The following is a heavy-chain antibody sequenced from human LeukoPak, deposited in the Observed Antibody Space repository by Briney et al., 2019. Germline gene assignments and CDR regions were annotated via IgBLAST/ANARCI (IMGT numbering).Heavy chain of an antibody. J-gene: IGHJ3*02. Sequence: GVSLRLSCAASGFTFSDHYMNWVRQAPGKGLEWVGRIRDKPNSYTTEYAASVKGRFTISRDDSKNSMYLQMNSLKTEDTAVYYCARERWRSGSYHDAFDIWGQGTMVTVSS. V-gene: IGHV3-72*01. CDR1: GFTFSDHY. CDR3: ARERWRSGSYHDAFDI. CDR2: IRDKPNSYTT. D-gene: IGHD1-26*01.